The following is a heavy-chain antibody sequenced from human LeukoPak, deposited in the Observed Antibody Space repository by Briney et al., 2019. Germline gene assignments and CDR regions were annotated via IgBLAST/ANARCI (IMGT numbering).Heavy chain of an antibody. Sequence: GGSLRLSCSASGPTLSNYAFHWVRQAPGKGLEYVSAMDTNGIGKYYADSVKGRFTISRDNAKNSLNLQMNSLRAEDTAVYYCAREGLWVGLDSGKTRQAYWESWGQGTMVTVSS. J-gene: IGHJ3*01. D-gene: IGHD2-21*01. CDR3: AREGLWVGLDSGKTRQAYWES. CDR1: GPTLSNYA. V-gene: IGHV3-64*04. CDR2: MDTNGIGK.